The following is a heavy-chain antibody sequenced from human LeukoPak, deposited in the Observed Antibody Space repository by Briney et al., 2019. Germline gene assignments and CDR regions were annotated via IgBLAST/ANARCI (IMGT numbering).Heavy chain of an antibody. CDR2: IYTSGST. CDR1: GGSISSGSYY. D-gene: IGHD3-22*01. J-gene: IGHJ4*02. V-gene: IGHV4-61*02. Sequence: SETLSLTCTVSGGSISSGSYYWSWIRQPAGKGLEWIGRIYTSGSTNYNPSLKSRVTISVDTSKNQFSLKLSSVTAADTAVYYCAREGPHYYDSSGYDDYWGQGTLVTVSS. CDR3: AREGPHYYDSSGYDDY.